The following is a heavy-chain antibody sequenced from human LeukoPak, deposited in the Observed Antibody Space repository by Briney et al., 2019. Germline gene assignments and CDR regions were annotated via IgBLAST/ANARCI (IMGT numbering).Heavy chain of an antibody. J-gene: IGHJ2*01. CDR2: IYHSGST. D-gene: IGHD6-19*01. CDR1: GGSISSSNYY. CDR3: ARIQPLAVAGPDWYFDL. V-gene: IGHV4-30-2*01. Sequence: PSETLSLTCTVSGGSISSSNYYWGWIRQPPGKGLGWIGYIYHSGSTYYNPSLKSRVTISVDRSKNQFSLKLSSVTAADTAVYYCARIQPLAVAGPDWYFDLWGRGTLVTVSS.